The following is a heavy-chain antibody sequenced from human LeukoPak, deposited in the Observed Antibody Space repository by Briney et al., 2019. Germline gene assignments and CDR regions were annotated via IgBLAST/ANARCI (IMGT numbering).Heavy chain of an antibody. J-gene: IGHJ3*02. D-gene: IGHD6-13*01. V-gene: IGHV4-59*01. Sequence: SETLSLTCAVSGGSISSYYWSWIRQPPGKGLEWIGYIYYSGSTNYNPSLKSRVTISVDTSKNQFSLKLSSVTAADTAVYYCARGPPLYSSSWRARGAFEIWGQGTMVTVSS. CDR1: GGSISSYY. CDR3: ARGPPLYSSSWRARGAFEI. CDR2: IYYSGST.